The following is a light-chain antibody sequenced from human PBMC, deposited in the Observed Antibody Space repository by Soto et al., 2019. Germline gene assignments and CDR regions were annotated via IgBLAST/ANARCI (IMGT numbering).Light chain of an antibody. V-gene: IGKV3-11*01. CDR2: DAS. Sequence: EIVLTQSPATLSLSPGERATLSCRACQSVSSYLAWYQQKPGQAPRLLIYDASNRATGIPARFSGSGSGTDFTLTISSLEPEDFAVYYCQQRSNWPRTFGGGTKVEIK. J-gene: IGKJ4*01. CDR1: QSVSSY. CDR3: QQRSNWPRT.